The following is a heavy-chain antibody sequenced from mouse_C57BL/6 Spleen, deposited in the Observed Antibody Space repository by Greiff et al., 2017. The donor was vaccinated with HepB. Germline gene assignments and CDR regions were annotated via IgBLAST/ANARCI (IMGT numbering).Heavy chain of an antibody. CDR1: GYTFTSYG. CDR2: IYPRSGNT. V-gene: IGHV1-81*01. CDR3: ASFITTVVGPEVF. D-gene: IGHD1-1*01. Sequence: QVQLQQSGAELARPGASVKLSCKASGYTFTSYGISWVKQRTGQGLEWIGEIYPRSGNTYYNEKFKGKATLTADKSSSTAYMELRSLTSEDSAVYFCASFITTVVGPEVFWGTGTTVTVSS. J-gene: IGHJ1*03.